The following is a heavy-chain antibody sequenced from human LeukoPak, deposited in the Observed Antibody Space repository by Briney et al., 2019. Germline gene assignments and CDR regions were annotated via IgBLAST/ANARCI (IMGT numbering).Heavy chain of an antibody. J-gene: IGHJ4*02. CDR3: ARASSGIAAHLDY. D-gene: IGHD6-13*01. CDR1: GFTFSDYY. Sequence: GGSLRLSCAASGFTFSDYYMSWIRQAPGKGLEWVSVIYRGGSTYYADSVKGRSTISRDDSKNTLYLQMNSLRAEDTAVYYCARASSGIAAHLDYWGQGTLVTVSS. CDR2: IYRGGST. V-gene: IGHV3-53*01.